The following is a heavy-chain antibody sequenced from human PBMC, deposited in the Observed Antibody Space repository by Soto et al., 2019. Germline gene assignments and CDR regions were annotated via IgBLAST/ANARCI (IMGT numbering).Heavy chain of an antibody. Sequence: GESLKISCKGSGYSFTSYWIGWVRQMPGKGLEWMGIIYPGDSDTRYSPSFQGQVTISADKPISTAYLQWSSLKASDTAMYYCARQNWNYEVLNWFDPWGQGTLVTVSS. J-gene: IGHJ5*02. CDR2: IYPGDSDT. CDR1: GYSFTSYW. V-gene: IGHV5-51*01. D-gene: IGHD1-7*01. CDR3: ARQNWNYEVLNWFDP.